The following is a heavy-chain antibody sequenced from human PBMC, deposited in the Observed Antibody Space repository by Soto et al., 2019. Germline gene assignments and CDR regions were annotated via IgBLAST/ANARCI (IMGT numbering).Heavy chain of an antibody. CDR1: GYTFTSYA. D-gene: IGHD1-1*01. CDR2: ISGYNGDT. V-gene: IGHV1-18*01. Sequence: ASVKVSCKASGYTFTSYAMHWVRQAPGQGLEWMGWISGYNGDTSYAQKFQGRVSMTIDTSTETAYMELRSLTSDDTALYYCAKNGQPPYYYYGLDVCGQRTKVTVSS. CDR3: AKNGQPPYYYYGLDV. J-gene: IGHJ6*02.